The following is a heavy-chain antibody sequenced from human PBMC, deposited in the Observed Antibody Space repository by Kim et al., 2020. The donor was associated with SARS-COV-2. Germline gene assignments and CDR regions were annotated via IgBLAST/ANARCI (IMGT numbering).Heavy chain of an antibody. J-gene: IGHJ6*02. D-gene: IGHD2-2*01. CDR3: ASTNCSSTSCHPFLYYYGMDV. CDR2: INHSGST. Sequence: SETLSLTCAVYGGSFSGYYWSWIRQPPGKGLEWIGEINHSGSTNYNPSLKSRVTISVDTSKNQFSLKLSSVTAADTAVYYCASTNCSSTSCHPFLYYYGMDVWGQGTTVTVSS. V-gene: IGHV4-34*01. CDR1: GGSFSGYY.